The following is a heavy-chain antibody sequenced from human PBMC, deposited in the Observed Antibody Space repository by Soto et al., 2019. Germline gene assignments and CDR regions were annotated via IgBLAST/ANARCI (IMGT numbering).Heavy chain of an antibody. J-gene: IGHJ6*02. CDR2: INPGGGST. CDR3: ARENGIAVAGTYYYYGMDV. V-gene: IGHV1-46*01. CDR1: GYTCTSYY. Sequence: GASVKVSCKASGYTCTSYYMHWLRHAPGQGLEWMGIINPGGGSTSYAQKFQGRVTMTRDTSTSTVYMELSSLRSEDTAVYYCARENGIAVAGTYYYYGMDVWGQGTTVTVSS. D-gene: IGHD6-19*01.